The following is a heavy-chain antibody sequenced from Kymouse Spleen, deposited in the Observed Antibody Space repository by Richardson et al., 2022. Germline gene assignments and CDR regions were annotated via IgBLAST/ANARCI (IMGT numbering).Heavy chain of an antibody. Sequence: EVQLVESGGGLVQPGGSLKLSCAASGFTFSGSAMHWVRQASGKGLEWVGRIRSKANSYATAYAASVKGRFTISRDDSKNTAYLQMNSLKTEDTAVYYCTRQNVLRYFDWLL*RYWFDPWGQGTLVTVSS. D-gene: IGHD3-9*01. J-gene: IGHJ5*02. V-gene: IGHV3-73*02. CDR2: IRSKANSYAT. CDR1: GFTFSGSA. CDR3: TRQNVLRYFDWLL*RYWFDP.